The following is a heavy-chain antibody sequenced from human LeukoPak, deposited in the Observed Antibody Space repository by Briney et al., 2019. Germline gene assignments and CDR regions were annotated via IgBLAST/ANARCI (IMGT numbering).Heavy chain of an antibody. CDR1: GFTFSSYG. D-gene: IGHD2-8*01. CDR3: ANNGVSPNYYYGMNV. J-gene: IGHJ6*02. V-gene: IGHV3-33*06. CDR2: IWYDGSNI. Sequence: GGSLRLSCATSGFTFSSYGMHWLRQAPGKGLEWVAVIWYDGSNIHYADSVQGRFTISRDSSKNMLYLQMNSRRAEDTGVYYCANNGVSPNYYYGMNVWGQGTTVTVSS.